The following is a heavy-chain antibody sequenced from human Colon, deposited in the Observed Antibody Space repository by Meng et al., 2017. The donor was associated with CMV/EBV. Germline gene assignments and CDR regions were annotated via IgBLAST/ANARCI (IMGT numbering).Heavy chain of an antibody. Sequence: LESVGGLVQPGRSMRVSCAASGFTFTSYDMSWVRQAPGKGLEWVSTIGRGSGANYADSVKGRFTMSRDNSKNTVYLEMNNLRAEDTAIYYCARDRWFTFWGQGVLVTVSS. CDR2: IGRGSGA. V-gene: IGHV3-23*01. J-gene: IGHJ4*02. CDR3: ARDRWFTF. D-gene: IGHD2-15*01. CDR1: GFTFTSYD.